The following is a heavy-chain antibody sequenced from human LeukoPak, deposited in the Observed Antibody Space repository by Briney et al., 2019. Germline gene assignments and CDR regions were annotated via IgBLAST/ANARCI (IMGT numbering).Heavy chain of an antibody. J-gene: IGHJ4*02. CDR1: GFTFSDSV. D-gene: IGHD6-19*01. CDR2: LRGEPNSYAT. V-gene: IGHV3-73*01. CDR3: TCGSGWYSPDY. Sequence: GRSLRLSCAASGFTFSDSVMHWVRQASGKGLEWVGRLRGEPNSYATVYAASVKGRFTISRDDSKDTAYLQMNSLKTEDTAVYYCTCGSGWYSPDYWGQGTLVTVSS.